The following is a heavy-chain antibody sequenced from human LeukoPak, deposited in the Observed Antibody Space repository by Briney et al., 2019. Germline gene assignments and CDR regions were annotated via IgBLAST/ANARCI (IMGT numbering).Heavy chain of an antibody. Sequence: GGSLRLSCAASGFTFSSYEMNWVRQAPGKGLEWVSYISTSGSTIYYADSVRGRFTISRDNAKNSLYLQMNSLRAEDMAVYYCARESPDYVWGSSDFDSWGQGTLVTVSA. V-gene: IGHV3-48*03. CDR2: ISTSGSTI. J-gene: IGHJ4*02. CDR3: ARESPDYVWGSSDFDS. D-gene: IGHD3-16*01. CDR1: GFTFSSYE.